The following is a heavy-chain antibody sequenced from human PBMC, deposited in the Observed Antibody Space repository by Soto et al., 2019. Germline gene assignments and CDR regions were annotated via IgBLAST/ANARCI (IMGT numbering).Heavy chain of an antibody. J-gene: IGHJ4*02. D-gene: IGHD3-10*01. CDR1: GFTFSSYA. CDR3: ARATGADKEDY. Sequence: GSLRLSCAASGFTFSSYAMSWVRQAPGKGLEWVSAISGSGGSTYYADSVKGWFTISRDNSKNTLYLQMNSLRAEDTAVYYCARATGADKEDYWGQGTLVTVSS. V-gene: IGHV3-23*01. CDR2: ISGSGGST.